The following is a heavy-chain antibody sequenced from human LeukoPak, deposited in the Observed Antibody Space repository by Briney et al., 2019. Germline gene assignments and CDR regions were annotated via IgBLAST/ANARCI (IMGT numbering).Heavy chain of an antibody. D-gene: IGHD3-10*01. CDR2: IIPIFGTA. J-gene: IGHJ4*02. CDR1: GGTFSSYA. V-gene: IGHV1-69*06. Sequence: SVKVSCKASGGTFSSYAISWVRQAPGQGLEWMGGIIPIFGTANYAQKFQGRVTITADKSTSTAYMELSSLRSEDTAVYYCVTYYYGSGSYMKYYFDYWGQGTLVTVSS. CDR3: VTYYYGSGSYMKYYFDY.